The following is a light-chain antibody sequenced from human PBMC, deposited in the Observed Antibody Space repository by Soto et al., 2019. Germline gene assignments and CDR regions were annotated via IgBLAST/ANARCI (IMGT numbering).Light chain of an antibody. CDR2: KIS. CDR3: MQGSNWPYT. V-gene: IGKV2-30*01. CDR1: QSLVYGDGNTY. Sequence: DVVMTQSPLSLPVTLGQPASISCRSSQSLVYGDGNTYFSWFQQRPGQSPRRLIYKISNRDSGVPDRFSGSGSVTDFTLRISRVEAEDVGVYYCMQGSNWPYTFGQGTKLEIK. J-gene: IGKJ2*01.